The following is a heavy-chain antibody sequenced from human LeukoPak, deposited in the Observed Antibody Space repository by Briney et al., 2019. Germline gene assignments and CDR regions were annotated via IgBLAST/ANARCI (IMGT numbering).Heavy chain of an antibody. D-gene: IGHD2-15*01. CDR3: AKYMGPCSGGSCYVEPLASFDY. CDR1: GFTFSSYE. V-gene: IGHV3-48*03. CDR2: ISSSGSTI. J-gene: IGHJ4*02. Sequence: GGSLRLSCAAPGFTFSSYEMNWVRQAPGKGLEWVSYISSSGSTIYYADPVKGRFTISRDNAKNSLYLQMNSLRADDTAVYYCAKYMGPCSGGSCYVEPLASFDYWGQGTLVTVSS.